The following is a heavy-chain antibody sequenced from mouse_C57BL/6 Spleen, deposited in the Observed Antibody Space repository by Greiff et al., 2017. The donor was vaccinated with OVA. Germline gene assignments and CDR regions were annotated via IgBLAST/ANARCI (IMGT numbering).Heavy chain of an antibody. J-gene: IGHJ3*01. Sequence: QVQLQQSGAELVKPGASVKISCKASGYAFSSYWMNWVKQRPGKGLEWIGQIYPGDGDTNYNGKFKGKATLTADKSSSTAYMQLSSLTSEDSAVYFCARLEYYGSSPAWFAYWGQGTLVTVSA. CDR1: GYAFSSYW. D-gene: IGHD1-1*01. CDR2: IYPGDGDT. V-gene: IGHV1-80*01. CDR3: ARLEYYGSSPAWFAY.